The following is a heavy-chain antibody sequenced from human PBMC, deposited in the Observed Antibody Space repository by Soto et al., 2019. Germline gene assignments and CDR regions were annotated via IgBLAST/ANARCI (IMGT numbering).Heavy chain of an antibody. CDR3: ARWLSYGRHVDY. D-gene: IGHD3-22*01. CDR1: GGSISSGDYY. V-gene: IGHV4-30-4*01. CDR2: IYYSGST. Sequence: QVQLQESGPGLVKPSQTLSLTCTVSGGSISSGDYYWSWIRQPPGKCLEWIGYIYYSGSTYYNPSLESRLTMSVDTSKTQFSWRLSSVTSADTAVYYCARWLSYGRHVDYWGQGTLVTVSS. J-gene: IGHJ4*02.